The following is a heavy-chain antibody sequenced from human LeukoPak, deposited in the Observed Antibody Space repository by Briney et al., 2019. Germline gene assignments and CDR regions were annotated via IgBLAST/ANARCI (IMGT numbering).Heavy chain of an antibody. D-gene: IGHD1-26*01. CDR1: GYSNSSGYY. CDR2: IHHSGTT. CDR3: ARDSRGAPFAY. V-gene: IGHV4-38-2*02. J-gene: IGHJ4*02. Sequence: SETLSLTCAVSGYSNSSGYYWGWTRQPPGKGLEWIGTIHHSGTTNYNPSLKSRVTISIDTSKNQFSLKLSSVTAADTAVYYCARDSRGAPFAYWGQGTLVTVSS.